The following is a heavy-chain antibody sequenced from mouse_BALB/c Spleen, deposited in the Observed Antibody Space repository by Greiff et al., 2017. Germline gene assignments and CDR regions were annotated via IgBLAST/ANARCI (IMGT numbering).Heavy chain of an antibody. Sequence: EVKLLESGPGLVKPSQSLSLTCTVTGYSITSDYAWNWIRQFPGNKLEWMGYISYSGSTSYNPSLKSRISITRDTSKNQFFLQLNSVTTEDTATYYCAKRYEGGYAMDYWGQGTSVTVSS. J-gene: IGHJ4*01. CDR2: ISYSGST. V-gene: IGHV3-2*02. CDR1: GYSITSDYA. CDR3: AKRYEGGYAMDY. D-gene: IGHD2-14*01.